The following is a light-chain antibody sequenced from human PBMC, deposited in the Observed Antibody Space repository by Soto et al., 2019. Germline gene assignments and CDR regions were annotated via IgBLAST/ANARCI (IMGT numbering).Light chain of an antibody. V-gene: IGKV3-20*01. CDR1: QSVSSSY. J-gene: IGKJ1*01. CDR2: GAS. Sequence: EIVLTQSPGTLSLSPGERATLSCRASQSVSSSYLAWYQQKPGQAPRLLIYGASSRATGIPDSFSGSGSGTDFTLTISRLEPEDFAVYYCQQYRGRPRTFGQGTKVDIK. CDR3: QQYRGRPRT.